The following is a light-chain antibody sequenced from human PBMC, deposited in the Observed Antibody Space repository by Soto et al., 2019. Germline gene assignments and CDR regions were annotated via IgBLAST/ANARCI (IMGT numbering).Light chain of an antibody. CDR2: EVS. Sequence: QSALTQPPSASGSPGQSVTISCTGTSSDVGGFNYVSWYQQHPGKAPKLMIYEVSKRPSGVPDRCSGSKSGNTASLTVSGLQAEDEADYYCISYAGTNNVFGTGTKLTVL. CDR3: ISYAGTNNV. J-gene: IGLJ1*01. V-gene: IGLV2-8*01. CDR1: SSDVGGFNY.